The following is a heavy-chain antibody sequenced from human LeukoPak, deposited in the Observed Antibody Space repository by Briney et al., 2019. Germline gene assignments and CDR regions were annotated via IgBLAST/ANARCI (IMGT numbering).Heavy chain of an antibody. CDR1: GYSISSGYY. CDR2: IYHSGST. V-gene: IGHV4-38-2*02. D-gene: IGHD3-3*01. Sequence: PSETLSLTCTVSGYSISSGYYWGWIRQPPGRGPEWVGSIYHSGSTYYNPSLKSRVTISVDTSKNQFSLKLSSVTAADTAVYYCAREAIRFLEWLDLDYWGQGTLVTVSS. CDR3: AREAIRFLEWLDLDY. J-gene: IGHJ4*02.